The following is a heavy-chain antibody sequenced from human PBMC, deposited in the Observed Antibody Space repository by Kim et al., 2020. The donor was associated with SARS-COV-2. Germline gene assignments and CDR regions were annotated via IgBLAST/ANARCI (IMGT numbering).Heavy chain of an antibody. CDR3: ARQAPGLLRFGALGDFDY. D-gene: IGHD3-10*01. Sequence: SETLSLTCSVSGASIKNSDSYWGWIRQSPGKGLEWIGSFSYSGTTYYNPSLKSRVTISVDTSNNHLSLTMRSATAADTALYYCARQAPGLLRFGALGDFDYWREGTLVAVSS. J-gene: IGHJ4*02. CDR1: GASIKNSDSY. V-gene: IGHV4-39*01. CDR2: FSYSGTT.